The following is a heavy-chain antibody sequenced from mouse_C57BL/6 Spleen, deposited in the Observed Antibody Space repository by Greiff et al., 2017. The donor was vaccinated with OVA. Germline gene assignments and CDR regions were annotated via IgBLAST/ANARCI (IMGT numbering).Heavy chain of an antibody. CDR2: ISSGSSTI. V-gene: IGHV5-17*01. D-gene: IGHD2-3*01. CDR1: GFTFSDYG. Sequence: EVNLVESGGGLVKPGGSLKLSCAASGFTFSDYGMHWVRQAPEKGLEWVAYISSGSSTIYYADTVKGRFTISRDNAKNTLFLQMTSLRSEDTAMYYCAGALSQYYYAMDYWGQGTSVTVSS. J-gene: IGHJ4*01. CDR3: AGALSQYYYAMDY.